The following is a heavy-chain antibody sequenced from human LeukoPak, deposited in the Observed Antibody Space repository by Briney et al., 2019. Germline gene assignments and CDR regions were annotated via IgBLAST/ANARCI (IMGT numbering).Heavy chain of an antibody. CDR3: ARMPVDTAMVTYIDGYYFAY. V-gene: IGHV4-34*01. D-gene: IGHD5-18*01. CDR2: INHSGST. CDR1: GGSFSGYY. Sequence: PSETLSLTCAVYGGSFSGYYWSWIRQPPGKGLEWIGEINHSGSTNYNPSLKSRVTISVDTSKNQFSLKLSSVTAADTAVYYCARMPVDTAMVTYIDGYYFAYWGQGTLVTVSS. J-gene: IGHJ4*02.